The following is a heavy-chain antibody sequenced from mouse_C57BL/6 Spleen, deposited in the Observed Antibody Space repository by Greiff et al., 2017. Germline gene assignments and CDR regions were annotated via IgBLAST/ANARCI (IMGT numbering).Heavy chain of an antibody. D-gene: IGHD2-14*01. J-gene: IGHJ2*01. Sequence: HVQLQQSGAELARPGASVTMSCKASGYTFTSYTLHWVQQRPGQGLEWIGYISPSGGNPKYTQKFKDKARLTEEKSYCTAYIQLSSQTSADSAGDYCARGYDLDYWGQGTTLTVSS. CDR1: GYTFTSYT. CDR2: ISPSGGNP. CDR3: ARGYDLDY. V-gene: IGHV1-4*01.